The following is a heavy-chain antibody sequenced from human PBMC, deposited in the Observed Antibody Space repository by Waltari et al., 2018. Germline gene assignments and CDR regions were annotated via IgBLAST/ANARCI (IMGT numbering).Heavy chain of an antibody. CDR1: GGSFSGYY. CDR2: INHSGST. V-gene: IGHV4-34*01. CDR3: ARGRDSSSTLRVYYYYYMDV. D-gene: IGHD6-13*01. J-gene: IGHJ6*03. Sequence: QVQLQQWGAGLLKPSETLSITCAVYGGSFSGYYWSWIRQPPGKGLEWIGEINHSGSTNYNPSLKSRVTISVDTSKNQFSLKLSSVTAADTAVYYCARGRDSSSTLRVYYYYYMDVWGKGTTVTVSS.